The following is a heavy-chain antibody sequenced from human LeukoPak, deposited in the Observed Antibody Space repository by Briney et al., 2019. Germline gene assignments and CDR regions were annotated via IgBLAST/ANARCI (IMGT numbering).Heavy chain of an antibody. Sequence: PGRSLRLSCAASGFTFSSYGMHWVRQAPGKGLEWVAVISYDGRNKYYADSVKGRFTISRDNSKNTLYLQMNSLRAEDTAVYYCAKDFNYGDYLDYWGQGTLVTVSS. CDR3: AKDFNYGDYLDY. D-gene: IGHD4-17*01. J-gene: IGHJ4*02. V-gene: IGHV3-30*18. CDR2: ISYDGRNK. CDR1: GFTFSSYG.